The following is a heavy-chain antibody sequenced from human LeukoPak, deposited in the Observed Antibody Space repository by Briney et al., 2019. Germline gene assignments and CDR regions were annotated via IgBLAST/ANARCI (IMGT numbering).Heavy chain of an antibody. J-gene: IGHJ4*02. D-gene: IGHD3-10*01. V-gene: IGHV3-7*01. Sequence: PGGSLRLSSAATEFTVSTYWMSWARQAPGKGLEWVANINQEGSEKSYVDSVKGRFTISRDNAKNSLYLQMNSLRVEDTALYYCARLYYGSGSSYNALHYWGQGTLVTVSS. CDR3: ARLYYGSGSSYNALHY. CDR1: EFTVSTYW. CDR2: INQEGSEK.